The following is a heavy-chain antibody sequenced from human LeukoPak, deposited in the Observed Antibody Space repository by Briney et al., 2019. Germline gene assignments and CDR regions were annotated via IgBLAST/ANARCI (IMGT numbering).Heavy chain of an antibody. CDR3: ARGWEGYFDY. V-gene: IGHV3-66*01. CDR1: GFTFSSYA. D-gene: IGHD1-26*01. J-gene: IGHJ4*02. CDR2: IYSGGST. Sequence: GGSLRLSCAASGFTFSSYAMSWVRQAPGKGVEWVSVIYSGGSTYYADSVKGRFTISRDNSKNTLYLQMNSLRAEDTAVYYCARGWEGYFDYWGQGTLVTVSS.